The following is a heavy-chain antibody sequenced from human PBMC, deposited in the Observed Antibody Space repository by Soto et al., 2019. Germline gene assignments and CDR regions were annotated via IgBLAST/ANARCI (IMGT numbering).Heavy chain of an antibody. CDR2: ISSSSSYI. Sequence: GGSLILCWGASGGKCRSYGVTWVRQPPGKGLEWASSISSSSSYIYYAHSMKGRFTISRDNAKNSLYLQRNSPRAADTAVHYCASHSTGVFYYWGQGTPVPVSS. CDR1: GGKCRSYG. V-gene: IGHV3-21*01. J-gene: IGHJ4*02. D-gene: IGHD7-27*01. CDR3: ASHSTGVFYY.